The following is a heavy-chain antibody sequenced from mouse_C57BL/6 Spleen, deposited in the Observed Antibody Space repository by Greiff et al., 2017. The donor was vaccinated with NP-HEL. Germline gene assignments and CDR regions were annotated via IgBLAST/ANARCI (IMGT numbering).Heavy chain of an antibody. D-gene: IGHD1-1*01. J-gene: IGHJ3*01. CDR1: GFTFSDYG. V-gene: IGHV5-17*01. CDR2: ISSGSSTI. CDR3: ARAYYYGSSY. Sequence: EVQLVEPGGGLVKPGGSLKLSCAASGFTFSDYGMHWVRQAPEKGLEWVAYISSGSSTIYYADTVKGRFTISRDNAKNTLFLQMTSLRSEDTAMYYCARAYYYGSSYWGQGTLVTVSA.